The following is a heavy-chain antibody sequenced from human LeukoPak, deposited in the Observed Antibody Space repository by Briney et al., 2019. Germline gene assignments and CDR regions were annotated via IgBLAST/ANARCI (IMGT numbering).Heavy chain of an antibody. CDR3: ARVSGAGYALAD. D-gene: IGHD5-12*01. CDR1: GITVSRSY. CDR2: IFSSGYT. V-gene: IGHV3-66*01. Sequence: PGGSLRLSCAPSGITVSRSYMSWVRQAPGKGLEWVSIIFSSGYTYYADSVKGRFTISRDNSKNTLDLQMNSLRAEDTAVYYCARVSGAGYALADWGQGTLVTVSS. J-gene: IGHJ4*02.